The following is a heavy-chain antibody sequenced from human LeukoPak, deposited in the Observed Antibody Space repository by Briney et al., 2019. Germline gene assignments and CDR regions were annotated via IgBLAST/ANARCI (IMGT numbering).Heavy chain of an antibody. CDR2: IYSGGST. D-gene: IGHD1-26*01. CDR3: ARDSWAGATYDAFDI. Sequence: GGSLRLSCAASGFTFSSNYMSWVRQAPGKGLEWVSVIYSGGSTYYSDSVTGRCTISRDNSKNTLYLQMISLRAEDTAVYYCARDSWAGATYDAFDIWGQGTMVTVSS. CDR1: GFTFSSNY. V-gene: IGHV3-66*02. J-gene: IGHJ3*02.